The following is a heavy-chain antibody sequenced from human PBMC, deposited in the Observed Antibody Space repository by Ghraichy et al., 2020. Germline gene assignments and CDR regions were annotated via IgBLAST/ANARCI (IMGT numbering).Heavy chain of an antibody. CDR2: ISHDGNSK. J-gene: IGHJ6*02. CDR1: RFTFSVYS. V-gene: IGHV3-30*09. CDR3: ARDIKSSSWSYYYYAMDV. Sequence: LSLTCAASRFTFSVYSMHWVRQAPGKGLEWVAVISHDGNSKYYADSVKGRFAISRDNSKNTVYLQMNSLRAEDTALYYCARDIKSSSWSYYYYAMDVWGQGPRSPSP. D-gene: IGHD6-13*01.